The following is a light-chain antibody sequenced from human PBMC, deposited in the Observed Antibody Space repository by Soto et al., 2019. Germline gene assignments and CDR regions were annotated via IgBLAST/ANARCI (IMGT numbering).Light chain of an antibody. J-gene: IGLJ3*02. V-gene: IGLV2-14*03. Sequence: QSALTQPASVSGSPGQSITISCTGTSSDVGAYNYVSWYQQHPGKAPKLMIYEVSSRPSGVSNRFSGSKSANTASLTISGLQAGDAADYYCSSYTSSSTWLFGGGTKLTVL. CDR2: EVS. CDR3: SSYTSSSTWL. CDR1: SSDVGAYNY.